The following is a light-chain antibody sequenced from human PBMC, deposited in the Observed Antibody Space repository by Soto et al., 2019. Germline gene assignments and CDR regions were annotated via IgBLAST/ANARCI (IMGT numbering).Light chain of an antibody. V-gene: IGLV2-11*01. CDR3: SSYAGRYTFV. Sequence: QSALTQPRSVSGSPGQSVTISCTGTSSDVGGYKYVSWYQQHPGKAPKLMSYDVSKRPSGVPDRFSGSKSVNTASLTISGXXXXXXXDYYCSSYAGRYTFVFGTGTKV. J-gene: IGLJ1*01. CDR1: SSDVGGYKY. CDR2: DVS.